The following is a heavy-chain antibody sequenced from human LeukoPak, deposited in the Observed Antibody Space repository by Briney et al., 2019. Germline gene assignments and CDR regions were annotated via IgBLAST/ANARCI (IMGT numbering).Heavy chain of an antibody. Sequence: SSETLSLTCTVSGGSISSYYWSWIRQPPGKGLEWIGYIYYSGSTNYNPSLKSRVTISVDTSKNQFSLKLSSVTAADTAVYYCARDLGRGSYYYYYMDVWGKGTTVTVSS. CDR1: GGSISSYY. D-gene: IGHD3-16*01. CDR2: IYYSGST. J-gene: IGHJ6*03. V-gene: IGHV4-59*12. CDR3: ARDLGRGSYYYYYMDV.